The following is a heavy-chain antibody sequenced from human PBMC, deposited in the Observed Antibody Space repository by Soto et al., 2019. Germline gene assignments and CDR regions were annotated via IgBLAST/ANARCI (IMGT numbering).Heavy chain of an antibody. J-gene: IGHJ4*02. Sequence: PGGSLRLSCAASGFTFSDYYMSWIRQAPGKGLEWVSYISSSGSTIYYADSVKGRFTISRDNAKNSLYLQMNSLRAEDTAVYYWARETNPVVVPAAFNYWGQGTRVTVSS. CDR3: ARETNPVVVPAAFNY. V-gene: IGHV3-11*01. CDR2: ISSSGSTI. D-gene: IGHD2-2*01. CDR1: GFTFSDYY.